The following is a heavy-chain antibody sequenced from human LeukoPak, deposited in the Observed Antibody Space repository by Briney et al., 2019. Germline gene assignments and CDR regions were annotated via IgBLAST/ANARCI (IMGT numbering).Heavy chain of an antibody. J-gene: IGHJ4*02. Sequence: ASVKVSCTASGYTFTSYGISWVRQAPGQGLEWMGWISAYNGNTSYAQKLQGRVTMTTDTSTSTAYMELRSLRSDDTAVYYCARDIQGYNGYHYFDYWGQGTLVTVSS. V-gene: IGHV1-18*01. CDR3: ARDIQGYNGYHYFDY. CDR2: ISAYNGNT. D-gene: IGHD5-12*01. CDR1: GYTFTSYG.